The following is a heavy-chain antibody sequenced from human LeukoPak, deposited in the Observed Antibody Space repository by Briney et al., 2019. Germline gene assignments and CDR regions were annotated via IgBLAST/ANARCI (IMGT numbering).Heavy chain of an antibody. V-gene: IGHV4-39*07. Sequence: TSETLSLTCSVSGGSISSSRYYWGWMRQPPGKGLEWIGSIYYSGSTYYNPSLKSRVTISVDTSKNQFSLKLSSVPAADTAVYYCATHPPTPDAADRNYYDSSGSFHYWAQGPLVTLSS. D-gene: IGHD3-22*01. CDR1: GGSISSSRYY. J-gene: IGHJ4*02. CDR3: ATHPPTPDAADRNYYDSSGSFHY. CDR2: IYYSGST.